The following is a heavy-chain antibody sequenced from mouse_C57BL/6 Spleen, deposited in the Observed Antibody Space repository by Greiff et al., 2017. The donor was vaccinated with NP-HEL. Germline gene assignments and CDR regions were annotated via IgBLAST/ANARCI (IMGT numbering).Heavy chain of an antibody. CDR1: GYSFTGYF. Sequence: VQLKESGPELVKPGDSVKISCKASGYSFTGYFMNWVMQSHGKSLEWIGRINPYNGDTFYNQKFKGKATLTVDKSSSTAHMELRSLTSEDSAVYYCARSALITTVVADYWGQGTTLTVSS. V-gene: IGHV1-20*01. D-gene: IGHD1-1*01. J-gene: IGHJ2*01. CDR3: ARSALITTVVADY. CDR2: INPYNGDT.